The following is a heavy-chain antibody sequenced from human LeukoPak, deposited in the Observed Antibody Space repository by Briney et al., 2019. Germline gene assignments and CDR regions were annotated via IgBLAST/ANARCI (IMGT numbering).Heavy chain of an antibody. J-gene: IGHJ4*02. D-gene: IGHD3-10*01. CDR2: ISYDGSNK. Sequence: PGGSLRLSCAASGFTFSSYWMHWVRQAPGKGLEWVAVISYDGSNKYYADSVKGRFTISRDNSKNTLYLQMNSLRAEDTAVYYCAKSGSGLFDYWGQGTLVTVSS. CDR1: GFTFSSYW. CDR3: AKSGSGLFDY. V-gene: IGHV3-30*18.